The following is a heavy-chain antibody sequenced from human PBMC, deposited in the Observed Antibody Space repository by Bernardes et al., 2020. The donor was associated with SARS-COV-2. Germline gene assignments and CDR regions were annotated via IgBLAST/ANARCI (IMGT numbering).Heavy chain of an antibody. CDR1: GFTFSSYG. Sequence: SLSAYCAASGFTFSSYGMHWVRQAPGQGLEWVAVIWYDGSNKYYADSVKGRFTISRDNSKNTLYLQMNSLRAEDTAVYYCARDGIVGATTGLDYWGQGTLVTVSS. CDR2: IWYDGSNK. D-gene: IGHD1-26*01. J-gene: IGHJ4*02. CDR3: ARDGIVGATTGLDY. V-gene: IGHV3-33*01.